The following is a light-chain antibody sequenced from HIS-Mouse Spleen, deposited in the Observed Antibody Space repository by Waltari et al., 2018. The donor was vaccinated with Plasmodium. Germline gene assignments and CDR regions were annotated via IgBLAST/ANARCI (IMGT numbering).Light chain of an antibody. CDR2: SNN. CDR1: RSALGSNP. CDR3: AAWDDSLNGWV. V-gene: IGLV1-44*01. Sequence: QSVLTQPPSASGPPGQRVTIPCSGSRSALGSNPVTWSQQPPGTAPKPLIYSNNPRPSGGPDRFSGSKSGTSASLAISGLQSEDEADYYCAAWDDSLNGWVFGGGTKLTVL. J-gene: IGLJ3*02.